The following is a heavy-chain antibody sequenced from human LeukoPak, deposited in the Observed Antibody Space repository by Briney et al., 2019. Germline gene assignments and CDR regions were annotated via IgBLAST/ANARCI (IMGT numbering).Heavy chain of an antibody. D-gene: IGHD2-2*01. V-gene: IGHV4-34*01. J-gene: IGHJ4*02. Sequence: SETLSLTCAVYGGSFSGYYWSWIRQPPGKGLEWIGRLYYSGWSTYYNPSLKSRVTISVDTSKNQFSLKLNSVTAADTAVYYCATLSCSSASCYPGNWGQGTLVTVSS. CDR1: GGSFSGYY. CDR2: LYYSGWST. CDR3: ATLSCSSASCYPGN.